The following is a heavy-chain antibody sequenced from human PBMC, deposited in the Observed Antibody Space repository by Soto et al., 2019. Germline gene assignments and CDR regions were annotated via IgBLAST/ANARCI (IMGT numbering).Heavy chain of an antibody. CDR2: ISSSSSYI. J-gene: IGHJ5*02. CDR1: GFTFSSYS. CDR3: ARDHHSAYDRFDP. V-gene: IGHV3-21*01. Sequence: EVQLVESGGGLVKPGGSLRLSCAASGFTFSSYSMNWVRQAPGKGLELVSSISSSSSYIYYADSVKGRFTISRDNAKNSLYLQMNSLGAEDTAVYYCARDHHSAYDRFDPWGQGTLVTVSS. D-gene: IGHD5-12*01.